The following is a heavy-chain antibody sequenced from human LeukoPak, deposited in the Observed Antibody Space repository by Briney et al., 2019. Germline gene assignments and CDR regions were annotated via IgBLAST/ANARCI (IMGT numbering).Heavy chain of an antibody. CDR2: IYPDDPDI. J-gene: IGHJ3*01. D-gene: IGHD3-22*01. V-gene: IGHV5-51*01. CDR3: AKKRSSGYYDSGGYAIDAFDV. CDR1: GFRFANSW. Sequence: GESPKISCKGSGFRFANSWIGWVRQVSGKGLEWMGTIYPDDPDIRYSPSFQGQVTISGDKSSSTVYLQWNSLKASDTAMYFCAKKRSSGYYDSGGYAIDAFDVWGQGTMVTVSS.